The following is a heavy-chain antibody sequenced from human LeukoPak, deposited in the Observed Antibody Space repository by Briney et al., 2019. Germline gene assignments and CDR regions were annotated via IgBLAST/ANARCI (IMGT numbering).Heavy chain of an antibody. J-gene: IGHJ4*02. CDR1: GGSVSSGSYY. CDR2: IYYSGST. V-gene: IGHV4-61*01. CDR3: ARESPSASFDY. Sequence: SETLSLTCTVSGGSVSSGSYYWSWIRQPPGKGLEWIGYIYYSGSTNYNPSLESRVTISVDTSKNQFSLKLSSVTAADTAVYYCARESPSASFDYWGQGTLVTVSS.